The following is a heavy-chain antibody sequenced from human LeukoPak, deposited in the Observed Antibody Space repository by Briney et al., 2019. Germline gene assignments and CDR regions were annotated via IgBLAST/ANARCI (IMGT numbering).Heavy chain of an antibody. CDR1: GGSISSSSYY. CDR3: ARPRGSSGYWSY. D-gene: IGHD3-22*01. J-gene: IGHJ4*02. Sequence: PSETLSLTCTVSGGSISSSSYYWGWIRQPPGKGLEWIGSIYYSGSTYYNPSLKSRVTISVDTSKNQFSLKLSSVTAADTAVYYCARPRGSSGYWSYWGQGTLVTVSS. CDR2: IYYSGST. V-gene: IGHV4-39*01.